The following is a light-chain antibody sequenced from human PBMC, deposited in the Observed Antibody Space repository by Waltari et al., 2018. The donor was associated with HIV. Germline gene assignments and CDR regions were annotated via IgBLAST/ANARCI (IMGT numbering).Light chain of an antibody. V-gene: IGLV2-23*02. CDR1: DRDIGPYAY. Sequence: QSPLTQPASVSGSPGQSITISCTGPDRDIGPYAYVSWYQQRPVSAPKLIIYDVHRRPSGVSDRFSGSKSGNTASLTISGLQAEDEADYYCCSYAGQTTYVAFGGGTKVTVL. CDR3: CSYAGQTTYVA. J-gene: IGLJ2*01. CDR2: DVH.